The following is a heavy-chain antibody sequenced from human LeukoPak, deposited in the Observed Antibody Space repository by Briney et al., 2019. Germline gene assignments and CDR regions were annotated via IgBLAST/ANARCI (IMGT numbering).Heavy chain of an antibody. J-gene: IGHJ4*02. Sequence: DSVEGRFTISRDNSKNTLYLHIKSLRAEDTAVYYCAKDNPLDYWGQGTLVIVSS. CDR3: AKDNPLDY. V-gene: IGHV3-30*02. D-gene: IGHD1-14*01.